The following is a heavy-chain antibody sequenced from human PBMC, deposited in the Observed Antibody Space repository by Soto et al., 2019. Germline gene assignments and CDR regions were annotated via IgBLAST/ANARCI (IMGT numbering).Heavy chain of an antibody. J-gene: IGHJ4*02. CDR2: ISHDGSNK. Sequence: QVQLVESGGGVVQPGRSLRLSCAASGFTFSGYAMHWVRQAPGKGLEWVAFISHDGSNKYYADSVKGRFTISRDNSKNTLYLPMNSLRAEDTAVYYCARGGTPFDYWGQGTLVTVSS. CDR1: GFTFSGYA. D-gene: IGHD1-1*01. V-gene: IGHV3-30-3*01. CDR3: ARGGTPFDY.